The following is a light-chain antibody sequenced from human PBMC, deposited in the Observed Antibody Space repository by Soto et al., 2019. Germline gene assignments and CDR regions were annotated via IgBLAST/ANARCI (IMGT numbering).Light chain of an antibody. CDR1: QSVLYSSNNKNY. CDR3: QQYYSTLTWT. V-gene: IGKV4-1*01. Sequence: DIVMTQSPDSLAVSLGERATINCKSSQSVLYSSNNKNYLAWYQQKPGQPPTLFIYWASTRESGVPDRFSGSGSGTDFTLTISSLQAEDVAVYYCQQYYSTLTWTFGQGTKVEIK. CDR2: WAS. J-gene: IGKJ1*01.